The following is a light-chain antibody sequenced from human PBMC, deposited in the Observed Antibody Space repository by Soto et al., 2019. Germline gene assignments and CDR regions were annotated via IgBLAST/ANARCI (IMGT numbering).Light chain of an antibody. Sequence: DIQMTQSPSTLSASVGDRVTITCRASQSIGSWLAWYQQKPGKAPKLLIYKASSLEGGVPSRFSGGGSGTEFTLTISALQPDDFATYYCQQYNNNFWAFGQGTKVEIK. CDR2: KAS. CDR3: QQYNNNFWA. J-gene: IGKJ1*01. V-gene: IGKV1-5*03. CDR1: QSIGSW.